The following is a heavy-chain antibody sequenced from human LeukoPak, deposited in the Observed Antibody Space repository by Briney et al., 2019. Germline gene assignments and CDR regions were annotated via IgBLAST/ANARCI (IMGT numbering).Heavy chain of an antibody. V-gene: IGHV4-34*01. CDR2: INHSGST. J-gene: IGHJ6*03. CDR1: GGSFSGYY. Sequence: SETLSLTCAVYGGSFSGYYWSWIRQPPGKGLEWIGEINHSGSTNYNPSLKSRVTVSVDTSKNQFSLKLSSVTAADTAVYYCARAMTDGDYHYMDVWGKGTTVTVSS. D-gene: IGHD3-22*01. CDR3: ARAMTDGDYHYMDV.